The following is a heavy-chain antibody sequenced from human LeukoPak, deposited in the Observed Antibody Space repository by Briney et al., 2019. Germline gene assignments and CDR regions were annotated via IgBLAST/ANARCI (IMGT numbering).Heavy chain of an antibody. D-gene: IGHD4-23*01. V-gene: IGHV3-48*04. CDR2: ISSSSSTI. CDR3: ARDPDYGGNLDGY. J-gene: IGHJ4*02. CDR1: GFTFSSYS. Sequence: GGSLRLSCAASGFTFSSYSMNWVRQAPGKGLEWVSYISSSSSTIYYADSVKGRFTISRDNAKNSLYLQMNSLRAEDTAVYYCARDPDYGGNLDGYWGQGTLVTVSS.